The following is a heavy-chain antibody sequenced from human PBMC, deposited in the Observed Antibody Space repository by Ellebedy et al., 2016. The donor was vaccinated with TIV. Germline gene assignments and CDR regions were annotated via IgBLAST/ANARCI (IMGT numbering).Heavy chain of an antibody. CDR3: ARAGAELTILLDP. CDR1: GYTFVDYG. V-gene: IGHV1-18*04. J-gene: IGHJ5*02. CDR2: ISAKKGNT. D-gene: IGHD3-3*01. Sequence: AASVKVSCKASGYTFVDYGMRWVRQAPGQGLEWMGWISAKKGNTNYAQKFQGRVTMTTDTSTSTAYIEVRSLRSDDTAVYYCARAGAELTILLDPWGQGTLVIVSS.